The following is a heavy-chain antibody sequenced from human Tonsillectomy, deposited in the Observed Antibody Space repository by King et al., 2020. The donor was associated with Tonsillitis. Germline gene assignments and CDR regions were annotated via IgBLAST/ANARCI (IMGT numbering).Heavy chain of an antibody. Sequence: VQLVESGGGVVQPGRSLRLSCAASGFTFSSYAMHWVRQAPGKGLEWVAVISYDGSNKYYADSVKGRFTISRDNSKNTLDLQMNSLRAEDTAIYYCAKESEAAALASWGQGTLVTVSS. CDR3: AKESEAAALAS. CDR1: GFTFSSYA. CDR2: ISYDGSNK. V-gene: IGHV3-30-3*01. D-gene: IGHD6-13*01. J-gene: IGHJ5*01.